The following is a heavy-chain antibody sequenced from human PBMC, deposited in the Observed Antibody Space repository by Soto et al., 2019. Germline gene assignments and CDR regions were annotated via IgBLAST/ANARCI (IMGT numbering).Heavy chain of an antibody. D-gene: IGHD4-17*01. V-gene: IGHV4-59*01. J-gene: IGHJ4*02. CDR1: GGSISSYY. CDR2: IYYSGST. Sequence: PSETLSLTCTVSGGSISSYYWSWIRQPPGKGLEWIGYIYYSGSTNYNPSLKSRVTISVDTSKNQFSLKLSSVTAAGTAVYYCARRYGASFDYWGQGTLVTVS. CDR3: ARRYGASFDY.